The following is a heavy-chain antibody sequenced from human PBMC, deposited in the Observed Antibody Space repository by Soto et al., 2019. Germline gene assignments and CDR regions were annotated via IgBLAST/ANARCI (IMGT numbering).Heavy chain of an antibody. CDR1: GGTFSSYA. CDR2: IIPIFGTA. CDR3: ARGWCGGSCYSWEEVAYYYYYGMDV. J-gene: IGHJ6*02. D-gene: IGHD2-15*01. V-gene: IGHV1-69*13. Sequence: ASVKVSCKASGGTFSSYAISWVRQAPGQGLEWMGGIIPIFGTANYAQKFQGRVTITADESTSTAYMELSSLRSEDTAVYYCARGWCGGSCYSWEEVAYYYYYGMDVWGQGTTVTVSS.